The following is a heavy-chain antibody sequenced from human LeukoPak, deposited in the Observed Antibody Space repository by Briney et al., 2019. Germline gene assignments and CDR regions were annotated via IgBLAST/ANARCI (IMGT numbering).Heavy chain of an antibody. J-gene: IGHJ5*02. CDR3: ARDLKKTYYDILTGYQFLDWFDP. CDR1: GYTLTELS. Sequence: ASVKVSCKVSGYTLTELSMPWVRQATGKGLESMGGFDPEAGNTIYAQKFQGRVTMTEDTSTDTAYMELRSLRSDDTAVYYCARDLKKTYYDILTGYQFLDWFDPWGQGTLVTVSS. D-gene: IGHD3-9*01. V-gene: IGHV1-24*01. CDR2: FDPEAGNT.